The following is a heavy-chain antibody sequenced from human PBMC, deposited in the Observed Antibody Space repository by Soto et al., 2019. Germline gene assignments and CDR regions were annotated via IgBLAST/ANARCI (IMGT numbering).Heavy chain of an antibody. CDR3: AKDTYYYSRSGYYLFDY. D-gene: IGHD3-22*01. Sequence: QVQLVESGGGVVQPGRSLRLSCAASGFTFSSYGMHWVRQAPGKGLEWVAVISHDVGNENNGDSVKGRFTISRDNAKNTQVLQMTSLGAEDTAVYYCAKDTYYYSRSGYYLFDYLGQETLLTSSS. V-gene: IGHV3-30*18. CDR2: ISHDVGNE. CDR1: GFTFSSYG. J-gene: IGHJ4*02.